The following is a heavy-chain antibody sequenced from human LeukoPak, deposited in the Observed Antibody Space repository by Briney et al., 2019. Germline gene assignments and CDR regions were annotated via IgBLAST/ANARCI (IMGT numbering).Heavy chain of an antibody. D-gene: IGHD3-16*01. CDR2: ISDSGETT. J-gene: IGHJ5*02. CDR1: GFTFDDYG. V-gene: IGHV3-23*01. Sequence: GGSLRLSCAASGFTFDDYGMSWVRQAPGKGLEWVSVISDSGETTHYADSLKGRFTISRDNSKNTLYLQMNSLRADDTATYYCARLLGGVGLSNWFNPWGQGTLVTVSS. CDR3: ARLLGGVGLSNWFNP.